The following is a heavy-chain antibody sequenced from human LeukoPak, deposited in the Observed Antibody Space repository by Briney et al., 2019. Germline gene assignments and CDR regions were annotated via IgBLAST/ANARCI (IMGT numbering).Heavy chain of an antibody. CDR2: IYYSGST. CDR1: GGSISSSSYY. D-gene: IGHD6-13*01. V-gene: IGHV4-39*01. Sequence: SETLSLTCTVSGGSISSSSYYWALIRQPPGKGLEWIGSIYYSGSTYYNPSLQSRVTMSVDTSRNQFSLNLSSVTAADTAVYFCARPYTSSSRYYYMDVWGKGTTVTISS. J-gene: IGHJ6*03. CDR3: ARPYTSSSRYYYMDV.